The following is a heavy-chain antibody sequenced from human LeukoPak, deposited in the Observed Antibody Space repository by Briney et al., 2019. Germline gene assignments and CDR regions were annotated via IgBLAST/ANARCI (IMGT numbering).Heavy chain of an antibody. CDR3: ARETWSSGSSTLDY. CDR2: INPNTGGT. Sequence: ASLKLSCKASGYTFTDYYLHWVRQPPGQGLEWLVWINPNTGGTNYEQRFQGRVTMTGDTSTNTDYMELTRIISDDTAVYYCARETWSSGSSTLDYWGQGTLVTVSS. CDR1: GYTFTDYY. D-gene: IGHD1-26*01. V-gene: IGHV1-2*02. J-gene: IGHJ4*02.